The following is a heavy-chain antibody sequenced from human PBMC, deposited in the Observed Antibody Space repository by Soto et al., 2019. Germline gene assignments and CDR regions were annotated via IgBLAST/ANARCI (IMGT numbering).Heavy chain of an antibody. D-gene: IGHD2-15*01. V-gene: IGHV3-21*01. Sequence: KPGGSLRLSCAASGFTFSSYSMNWVRLAPGKGLEWVSSISSSISSIYYADSVKGRFTISRDNAKNSLYLQMNSLRAEDSAVYYCAGYCSGGSCYSESDYWGQGTLVTVSS. CDR2: ISSSISSI. CDR3: AGYCSGGSCYSESDY. J-gene: IGHJ4*02. CDR1: GFTFSSYS.